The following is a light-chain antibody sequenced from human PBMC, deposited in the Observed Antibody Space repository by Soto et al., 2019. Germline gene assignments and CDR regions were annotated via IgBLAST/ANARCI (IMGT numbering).Light chain of an antibody. J-gene: IGKJ2*03. V-gene: IGKV1-5*01. CDR3: LEYNTYDS. CDR2: DAS. Sequence: IQMTLSPFALSSYIGDILTITFRASQSISSWLAWYQQKPGKAPKLLIYDASTLESGVPSRFSGSGSGTEFTLTISCLQPDGFPAYCCLEYNTYDSFGQ. CDR1: QSISSW.